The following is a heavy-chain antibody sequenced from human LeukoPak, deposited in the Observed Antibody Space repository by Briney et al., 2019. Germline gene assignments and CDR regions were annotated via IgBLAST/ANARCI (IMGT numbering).Heavy chain of an antibody. V-gene: IGHV3-23*01. J-gene: IGHJ4*02. CDR3: ANSRQLMATGNFDY. CDR2: ISGRGGST. D-gene: IGHD5-24*01. CDR1: GVGFSGDA. Sequence: PLGTLRLSCAVSGVGFSGDAMSWVREGPGKGLEWGSPISGRGGSTTYPDSVKGRSTISRDNSTNTLYLQMNSLRAEDTAVSYCANSRQLMATGNFDYWGQGTLVTVSS.